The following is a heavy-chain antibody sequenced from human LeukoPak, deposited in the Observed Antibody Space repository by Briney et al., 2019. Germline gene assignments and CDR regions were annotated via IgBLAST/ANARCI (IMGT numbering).Heavy chain of an antibody. J-gene: IGHJ4*02. CDR1: GGTFSSYA. CDR2: IIPIFGTA. Sequence: ASVKVSCKASGGTFSSYAISWVRQAPGQGLEWMGRIIPIFGTANYAQKFQGRVTTTTDESTSTAYMELSSLRSEDTAVYYCARDTNYYFDYWGQGTQVTVSS. CDR3: ARDTNYYFDY. V-gene: IGHV1-69*05.